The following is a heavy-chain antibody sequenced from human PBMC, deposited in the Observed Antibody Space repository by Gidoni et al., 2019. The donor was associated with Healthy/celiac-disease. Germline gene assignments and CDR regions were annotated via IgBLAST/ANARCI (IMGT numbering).Heavy chain of an antibody. Sequence: QLQLPESGPGLVKPSETLSLTCTVSGGSISSSSYYWGWIRQPPGKGLEWIGSIYYSGSTYYNPSLKSRVTISVDTSKNQFSLKLSSVTAADTAVYYCARFIGYYFDYWGQGTLVTVSS. J-gene: IGHJ4*02. CDR2: IYYSGST. CDR1: GGSISSSSYY. D-gene: IGHD3-16*02. V-gene: IGHV4-39*07. CDR3: ARFIGYYFDY.